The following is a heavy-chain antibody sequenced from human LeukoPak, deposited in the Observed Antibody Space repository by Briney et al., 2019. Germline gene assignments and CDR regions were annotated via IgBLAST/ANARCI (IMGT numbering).Heavy chain of an antibody. Sequence: ASVKVSCKASGYTFTSYDINWVRPATGQGLEWMGWMNPNSGNTGYVQKFQGRVTMTRNTSISTAYLELSSLRSEDTAVYYCGRGRGNGRPENYFDYWGQGTLVTVSS. V-gene: IGHV1-8*01. CDR2: MNPNSGNT. D-gene: IGHD2-8*01. J-gene: IGHJ4*02. CDR3: GRGRGNGRPENYFDY. CDR1: GYTFTSYD.